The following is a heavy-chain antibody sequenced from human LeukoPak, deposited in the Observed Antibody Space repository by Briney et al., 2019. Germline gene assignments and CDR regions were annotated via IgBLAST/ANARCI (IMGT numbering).Heavy chain of an antibody. CDR3: SYYYDSSGYYYYFDY. V-gene: IGHV3-30-3*01. J-gene: IGHJ4*02. Sequence: GGSLRLSCAASGFTFSSYAMHWVRQAPGKGLEWVAVISYDGSNKYYADSVKGRFTISRDNSKNTLYLQMNSLRAEDTAVYYCSYYYDSSGYYYYFDYWGQGTLVTVSS. CDR2: ISYDGSNK. CDR1: GFTFSSYA. D-gene: IGHD3-22*01.